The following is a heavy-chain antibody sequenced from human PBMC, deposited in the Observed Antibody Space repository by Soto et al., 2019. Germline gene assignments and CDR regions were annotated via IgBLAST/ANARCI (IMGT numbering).Heavy chain of an antibody. CDR3: ARDRTSGWYGRFDY. V-gene: IGHV3-30*19. D-gene: IGHD6-19*01. Sequence: PGGSLRLSCAASGFTFSSYCMHWVRQAPGKGLEWVTVSSFDESKDYAESVKGRFTISRDNSKNTLYLQMNSLRDEDTAVYYCARDRTSGWYGRFDYWGHGTLVTVSS. J-gene: IGHJ4*01. CDR2: SSFDESK. CDR1: GFTFSSYC.